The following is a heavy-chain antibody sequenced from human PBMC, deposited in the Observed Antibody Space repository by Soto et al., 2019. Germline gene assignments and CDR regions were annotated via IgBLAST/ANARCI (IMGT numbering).Heavy chain of an antibody. CDR3: AKNQQAMAHDY. CDR1: GFTFSNYA. CDR2: SSSSGAST. V-gene: IGHV3-23*01. D-gene: IGHD2-8*01. Sequence: GGSLRLSCASSGFTFSNYAMSCVRQAPGKELEWVATSSSSGASTDYADSVRGRFTIYRANSQNTLNLQLNSLRAEDTAIYYCAKNQQAMAHDYWGPGTLVTVSS. J-gene: IGHJ4*02.